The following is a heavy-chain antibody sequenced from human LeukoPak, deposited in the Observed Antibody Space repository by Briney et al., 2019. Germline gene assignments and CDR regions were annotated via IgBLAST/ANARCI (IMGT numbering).Heavy chain of an antibody. CDR3: AKDLALAGTGGGFDV. CDR1: GFTFTTYA. V-gene: IGHV3-23*01. J-gene: IGHJ3*01. D-gene: IGHD6-19*01. Sequence: PGGSLRLSCAASGFTFTTYAINWVRQDPGKGLEWVSGISGGGDKTYYADSVNGRFTISRDNSKNTVSLQMSSLRAEDTALYYCAKDLALAGTGGGFDVWGQGTRVAVSS. CDR2: ISGGGDKT.